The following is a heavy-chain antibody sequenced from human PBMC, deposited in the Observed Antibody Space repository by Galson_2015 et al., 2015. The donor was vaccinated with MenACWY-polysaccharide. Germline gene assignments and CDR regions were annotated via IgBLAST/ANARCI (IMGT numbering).Heavy chain of an antibody. CDR3: VRRLTSRCFDY. CDR1: GFTFSDYY. J-gene: IGHJ4*02. D-gene: IGHD2-8*01. Sequence: SLRLSCAASGFTFSDYYMSWIRQAPGKGLEWVSYISSSGSTISYADSVKGRFTISRGNAQNSLYLQVNSLRAEDTAVYYCVRRLTSRCFDYWGQGTLITVSS. V-gene: IGHV3-11*01. CDR2: ISSSGSTI.